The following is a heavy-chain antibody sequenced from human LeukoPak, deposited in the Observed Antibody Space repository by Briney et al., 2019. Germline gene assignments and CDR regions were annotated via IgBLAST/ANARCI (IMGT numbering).Heavy chain of an antibody. V-gene: IGHV3-7*01. J-gene: IGHJ4*02. Sequence: PGRSLRLSCAASGFTFSSYGMQWVRQAPGKGLEWVANIKQEGSEKYYVDSVKGRFTISRDNAKNSLYLQMNSLRAEDTAVYYCARDGTYYYEGDYFDYWGQGTLVTVSS. D-gene: IGHD3-22*01. CDR3: ARDGTYYYEGDYFDY. CDR2: IKQEGSEK. CDR1: GFTFSSYG.